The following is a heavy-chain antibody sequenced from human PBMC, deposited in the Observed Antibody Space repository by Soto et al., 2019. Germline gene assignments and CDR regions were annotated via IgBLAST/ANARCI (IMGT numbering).Heavy chain of an antibody. CDR2: ISYDGSNK. J-gene: IGHJ3*02. D-gene: IGHD6-19*01. Sequence: GGSLRLSCAASGFTFSSYAMHWVRQAPGKGLEWVAVISYDGSNKYYADSVKGRFTISRDNSKNTLYLQMNSLRAEDTAVYYCASSIAVAADDAYDIWGQGTMVTVSS. CDR3: ASSIAVAADDAYDI. V-gene: IGHV3-30-3*01. CDR1: GFTFSSYA.